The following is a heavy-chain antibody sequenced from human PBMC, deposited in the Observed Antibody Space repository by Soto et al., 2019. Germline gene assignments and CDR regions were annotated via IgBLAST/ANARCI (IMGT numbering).Heavy chain of an antibody. CDR3: ARDLELIEGDYDILTPMWFDP. V-gene: IGHV3-21*01. CDR2: ISSSSSYI. Sequence: GGSLRLSCAASGFTFSSYSMNWVRQAPGKGLEWVSSISSSSSYIYYADSVKGRFTISRDNAKNSLYLQMNSLRAEDTAVYYCARDLELIEGDYDILTPMWFDPWGQGTLVTVSS. CDR1: GFTFSSYS. J-gene: IGHJ5*02. D-gene: IGHD3-9*01.